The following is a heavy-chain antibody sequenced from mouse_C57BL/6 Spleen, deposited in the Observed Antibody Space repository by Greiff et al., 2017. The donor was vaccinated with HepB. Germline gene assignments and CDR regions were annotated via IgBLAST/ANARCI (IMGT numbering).Heavy chain of an antibody. J-gene: IGHJ4*01. V-gene: IGHV5-17*01. Sequence: EVHLVESGGGLVKPGGSLKLSCAASGFTFSDYGMHWVRQAPEKGLEWVAYISSGSSTIYYADTVKGRFTISRDNAKNTLFLQMTRLRSEDTARYYCAGWYSNSAMDYWGPGPSVTVSS. D-gene: IGHD2-5*01. CDR2: ISSGSSTI. CDR3: AGWYSNSAMDY. CDR1: GFTFSDYG.